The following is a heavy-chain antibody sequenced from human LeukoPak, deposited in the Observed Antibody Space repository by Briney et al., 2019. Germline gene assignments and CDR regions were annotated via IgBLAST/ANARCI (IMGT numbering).Heavy chain of an antibody. Sequence: PSQTLSLTCTVSGGSISSGSYYWSWIRQPAGKGLEWIGRIYTSGSTNYNPSLKSRVTMSVDTSKNQFSLKLSSVTAADTAVYYCARDGEYGDYFDYWGQGTLVTVSS. CDR3: ARDGEYGDYFDY. CDR1: GGSISSGSYY. CDR2: IYTSGST. V-gene: IGHV4-61*02. D-gene: IGHD4-17*01. J-gene: IGHJ4*02.